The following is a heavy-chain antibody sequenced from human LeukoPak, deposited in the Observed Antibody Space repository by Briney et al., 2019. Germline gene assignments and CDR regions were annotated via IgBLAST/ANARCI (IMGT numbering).Heavy chain of an antibody. CDR2: ISSSDTI. D-gene: IGHD3-22*01. CDR3: ARNVGSGYYYYFDY. Sequence: GGSLRLSCAASGFTSSSYEMHWVGQAPGRGRKGVSYISSSDTIYYADSVKGRFTISRDNAKNSLYLQMNSLRAEDTALYYCARNVGSGYYYYFDYWGQGTLVTVSS. J-gene: IGHJ4*02. V-gene: IGHV3-48*03. CDR1: GFTSSSYE.